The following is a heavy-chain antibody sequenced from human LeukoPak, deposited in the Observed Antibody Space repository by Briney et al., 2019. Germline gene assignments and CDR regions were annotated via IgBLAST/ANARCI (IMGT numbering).Heavy chain of an antibody. CDR3: VKGAYDYIEMGYFDS. CDR2: AIGSSGST. V-gene: IGHV3-23*01. Sequence: RGSLRLSCAASGFTSTNYAMNWVRQAPGKGLEWVSIAIGSSGSTDYADSVKCRFTISRDNSKNMVFLQMNSLRPEDTARYYCVKGAYDYIEMGYFDSWGQGTLVIVSS. D-gene: IGHD5-12*01. J-gene: IGHJ4*02. CDR1: GFTSTNYA.